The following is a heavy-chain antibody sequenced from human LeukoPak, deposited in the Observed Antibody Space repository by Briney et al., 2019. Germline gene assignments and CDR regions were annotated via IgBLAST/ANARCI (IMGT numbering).Heavy chain of an antibody. J-gene: IGHJ4*02. V-gene: IGHV3-33*01. CDR3: ARYVGGGNSGGFDY. CDR1: GFSFSSYG. Sequence: KAGRSLRLSCAASGFSFSSYGMHWVRQAPGKGLEWVAVIYYDGSNKYYADSVRGRFTISRDNSKNTLYLQMNSLRAEDTALYYCARYVGGGNSGGFDYWGQGTLVIVSS. D-gene: IGHD4-23*01. CDR2: IYYDGSNK.